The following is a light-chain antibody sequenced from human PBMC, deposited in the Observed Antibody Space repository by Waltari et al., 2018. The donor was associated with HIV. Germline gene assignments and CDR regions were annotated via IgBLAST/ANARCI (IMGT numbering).Light chain of an antibody. CDR2: EVS. Sequence: QSALTQPASGSGSPGQSITISCTGTSGDFGGSHSFVFRYQQHPSKVPKLIIFEVSNRPSGVSNRFSGSKSANTASLTISGLQPEDEADYYCSSYTSSHIVIFGGGTKVTVL. CDR3: SSYTSSHIVI. J-gene: IGLJ2*01. CDR1: SGDFGGSHSF. V-gene: IGLV2-14*01.